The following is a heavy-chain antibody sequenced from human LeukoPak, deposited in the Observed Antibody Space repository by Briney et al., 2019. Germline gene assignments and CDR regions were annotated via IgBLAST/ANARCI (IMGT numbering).Heavy chain of an antibody. CDR3: ARRRTHYLPAPFDI. D-gene: IGHD2-2*01. CDR1: GYSFTSYW. Sequence: GESLKISFKGSGYSFTSYWIGWVRPMPGKGLEWMGIIYPGDSDTRYSPSFQGQVTISADKSISTAYLQWSSLKASDTAMYYCARRRTHYLPAPFDIWGQGTMVTVSS. V-gene: IGHV5-51*01. J-gene: IGHJ3*02. CDR2: IYPGDSDT.